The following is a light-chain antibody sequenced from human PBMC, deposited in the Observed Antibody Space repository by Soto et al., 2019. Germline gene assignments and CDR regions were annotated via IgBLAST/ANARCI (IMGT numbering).Light chain of an antibody. CDR1: SSNIGNNA. V-gene: IGLV1-36*01. Sequence: QSVLTQPPSVSEAPRQRVTISCSGSSSNIGNNAVNWYQQLPGQSPKLLIYYDDLLPSGVSGRFSGSKSGTSASLAISGLQSEDEADYYCAAWDDSLNGRVFGGGTKLTVL. J-gene: IGLJ3*02. CDR3: AAWDDSLNGRV. CDR2: YDD.